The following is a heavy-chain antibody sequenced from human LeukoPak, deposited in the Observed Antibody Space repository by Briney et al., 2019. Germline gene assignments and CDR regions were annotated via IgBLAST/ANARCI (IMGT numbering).Heavy chain of an antibody. V-gene: IGHV5-51*01. D-gene: IGHD5-12*01. CDR3: ARHEYSGYNWGSYVDY. CDR1: GYSFTSYW. Sequence: GESLKISCKGSGYSFTSYWIGWVRQMPGKGLEWMGIIYPGDSDTRYSPSFQGQVTISADKSISTAYLQWSSLKASDTAMYYCARHEYSGYNWGSYVDYWGQEPLVTVSS. CDR2: IYPGDSDT. J-gene: IGHJ4*02.